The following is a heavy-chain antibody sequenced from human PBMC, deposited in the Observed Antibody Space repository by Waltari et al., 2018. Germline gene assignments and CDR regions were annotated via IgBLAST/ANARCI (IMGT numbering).Heavy chain of an antibody. CDR3: ARGSGGYDFID. J-gene: IGHJ4*02. CDR1: GYTFTSYY. Sequence: QVQLVQSGAEVKKPGASVKVSCKASGYTFTSYYMHWVRQAPGQGLEWMGIINPSGGSTSYSQKCQGRVTMTRDTSTSTVYMELSSLRSEDTAVYYCARGSGGYDFIDWGQGTLVTVSS. D-gene: IGHD5-12*01. CDR2: INPSGGST. V-gene: IGHV1-46*01.